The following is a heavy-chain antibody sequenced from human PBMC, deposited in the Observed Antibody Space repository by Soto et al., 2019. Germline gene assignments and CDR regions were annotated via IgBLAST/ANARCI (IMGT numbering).Heavy chain of an antibody. CDR1: GGTFGSYA. D-gene: IGHD2-2*01. CDR3: ARSQGSSTSLEIYYYYYYGMDV. Sequence: QVQLVQSGAEVKKPWSSVKVSCKASGGTFGSYAISWVRQAPGQGLEWMGGIIPITATANYAQKFQGRVTITADESTSTASMQLSSLRSEDTAVYYCARSQGSSTSLEIYYYYYYGMDVWGQGTTVTVSS. J-gene: IGHJ6*02. CDR2: IIPITATA. V-gene: IGHV1-69*01.